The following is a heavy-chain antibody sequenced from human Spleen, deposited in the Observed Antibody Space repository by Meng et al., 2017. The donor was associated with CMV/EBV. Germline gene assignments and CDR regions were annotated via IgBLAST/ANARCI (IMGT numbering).Heavy chain of an antibody. CDR1: GFTLSSYE. CDR3: ARRSGYESGYDLDV. J-gene: IGHJ6*02. D-gene: IGHD5-12*01. V-gene: IGHV3-48*03. CDR2: IIISGRTI. Sequence: GESLKISCAASGFTLSSYEMNWVRQAPGKGLEWVSFIIISGRTISYADSVKGRFTISRDNANNSLYLQMNSLRVEDTAVYYCARRSGYESGYDLDVWGQGTTVTVSS.